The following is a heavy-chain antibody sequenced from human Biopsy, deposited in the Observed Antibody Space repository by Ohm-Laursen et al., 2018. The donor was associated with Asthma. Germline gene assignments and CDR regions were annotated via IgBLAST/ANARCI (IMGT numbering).Heavy chain of an antibody. V-gene: IGHV3-30*18. CDR1: GFTFGDYW. D-gene: IGHD1-20*01. Sequence: SLRLSCTASGFTFGDYWMSWVRQAPGKGLEWVAVMSFDGRQTYYADSVKGRFTISRDNSKDTVYLQMNSLRAEDTAVYYCAKGRYKWNDGYYGLDVWGQGTTVTVS. J-gene: IGHJ6*02. CDR3: AKGRYKWNDGYYGLDV. CDR2: MSFDGRQT.